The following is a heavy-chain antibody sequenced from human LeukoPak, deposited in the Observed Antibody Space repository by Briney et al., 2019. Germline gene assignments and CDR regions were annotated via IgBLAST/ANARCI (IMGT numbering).Heavy chain of an antibody. CDR3: ARAIRGYSYVIDY. V-gene: IGHV3-64*01. J-gene: IGHJ4*02. Sequence: GGSLRLSCAASGFTFSTYAMHWVRRAPGKGLEYVSTISTNGGSTYYANSVKGRFILSRDNSKNTLYLQMNSLRAEDTAVYYCARAIRGYSYVIDYWGQGTLVTVSS. D-gene: IGHD5-18*01. CDR2: ISTNGGST. CDR1: GFTFSTYA.